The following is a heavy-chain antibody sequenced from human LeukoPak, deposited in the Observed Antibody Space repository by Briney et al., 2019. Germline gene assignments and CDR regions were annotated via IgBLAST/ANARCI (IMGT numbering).Heavy chain of an antibody. CDR2: ISYDGSNK. J-gene: IGHJ6*03. V-gene: IGHV3-30-3*01. CDR3: ARDPTFTIFGVVIIPSELRYYMDV. CDR1: GFTFSSYA. D-gene: IGHD3-3*01. Sequence: PGGSLRLSCAASGFTFSSYAMHWVRQAPGKGLEWVAVISYDGSNKYYADSVKGRFTISRDNSKNTLYLQMNSLRAEDTAVYYCARDPTFTIFGVVIIPSELRYYMDVWGKGTTVTVSS.